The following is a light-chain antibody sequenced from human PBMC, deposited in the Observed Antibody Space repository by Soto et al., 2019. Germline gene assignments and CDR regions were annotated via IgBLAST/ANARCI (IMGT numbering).Light chain of an antibody. CDR3: QQYGDLPWT. J-gene: IGKJ1*01. V-gene: IGKV3-20*01. CDR1: QSVSSSY. Sequence: VMTHSPAPLSVSPGERATLSCRASQSVSSSYLAWYQQKPGQAPRLLIYGASSRATGIPDRFSGSGSGTDFTLTINRLEPEDFAVYYCQQYGDLPWTFGQGTKVDIK. CDR2: GAS.